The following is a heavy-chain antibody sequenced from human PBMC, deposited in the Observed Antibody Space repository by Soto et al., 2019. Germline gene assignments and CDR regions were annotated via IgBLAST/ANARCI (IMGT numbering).Heavy chain of an antibody. CDR3: ARDIGHHYDKFDR. CDR1: GFTFSSYS. J-gene: IGHJ4*02. V-gene: IGHV3-48*01. Sequence: PGGSLRLSCAASGFTFSSYSMNWVRQPPGKGLEWISYISTSGTTVYYADSVRGRFTISRDNARNSLYLQMNSLRAEDTAVYYCARDIGHHYDKFDRWGQGTLVTVSS. CDR2: ISTSGTTV. D-gene: IGHD3-16*01.